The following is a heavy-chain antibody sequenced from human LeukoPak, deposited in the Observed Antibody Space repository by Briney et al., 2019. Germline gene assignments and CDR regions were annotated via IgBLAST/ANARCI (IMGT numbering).Heavy chain of an antibody. D-gene: IGHD3-22*01. CDR3: ARAGVGYYYDSSGYYFDY. CDR2: IYYSGST. V-gene: IGHV4-59*01. CDR1: GGSISSYY. J-gene: IGHJ4*02. Sequence: SETLSLTCTVSGGSISSYYWSWIRQPPGKGLEWIGYIYYSGSTNYNPSLKSRVTISVDTPKNQFSLKLSSVTAADTAVYYCARAGVGYYYDSSGYYFDYWGQGTLVTVSS.